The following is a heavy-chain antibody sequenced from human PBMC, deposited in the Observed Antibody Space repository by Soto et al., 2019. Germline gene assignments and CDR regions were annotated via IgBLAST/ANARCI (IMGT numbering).Heavy chain of an antibody. V-gene: IGHV3-21*01. CDR2: ISSSSSYI. D-gene: IGHD6-19*01. CDR1: GFTFSSYS. J-gene: IGHJ4*02. CDR3: ARDLVAGTNGFDY. Sequence: NPGGSLRLSCAASGFTFSSYSMNWVRQAPGKGLEWVSSISSSSSYIYYADSVKGRFTISRDNAKNSLYLQMNSLRAEDTAVYYCARDLVAGTNGFDYWGQGTLVTVSS.